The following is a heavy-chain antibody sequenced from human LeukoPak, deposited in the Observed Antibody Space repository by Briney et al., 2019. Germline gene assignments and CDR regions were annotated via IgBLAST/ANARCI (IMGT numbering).Heavy chain of an antibody. Sequence: SETLSLTCTVSGGSIGRYYWSWIRQPPRKGLEWIGYIFYSGSTNYNPSLKSRVTISVDTSKNQFSLKLSSVTAADTAVYYCARGSYSSSSGGWFDPWGQGTLVTVSS. V-gene: IGHV4-59*01. CDR3: ARGSYSSSSGGWFDP. CDR2: IFYSGST. D-gene: IGHD6-6*01. CDR1: GGSIGRYY. J-gene: IGHJ5*02.